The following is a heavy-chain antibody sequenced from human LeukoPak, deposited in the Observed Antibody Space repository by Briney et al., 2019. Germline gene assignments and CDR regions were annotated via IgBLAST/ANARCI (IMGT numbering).Heavy chain of an antibody. CDR2: IYYSGST. CDR3: AKRDDSGGNLVDL. D-gene: IGHD3-22*01. J-gene: IGHJ4*02. Sequence: PSETLSLTCTVSGGSIRSGSHYWAWIRQPPGKGLQWIGSIYYSGSTYYNPSLENRVTISIDTSKNHFSLKLSSLSAADTSVYYCAKRDDSGGNLVDLWGQGTLVTVS. V-gene: IGHV4-39*02. CDR1: GGSIRSGSHY.